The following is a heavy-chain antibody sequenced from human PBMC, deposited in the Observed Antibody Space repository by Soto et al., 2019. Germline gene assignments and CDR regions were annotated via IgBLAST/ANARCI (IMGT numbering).Heavy chain of an antibody. Sequence: QVQLQQWGAGLLKPSETLSLTCAVYGGSFSDYYWSWIRQPPGKGLEWIGEMNHSGSATYNPSVKRRVTISVDTSKNQFSLKLTSVTAADTAVYYCARIGLGISIFGVVDYWGQGTLVTVSS. CDR2: MNHSGSA. D-gene: IGHD3-3*01. J-gene: IGHJ4*02. V-gene: IGHV4-34*01. CDR3: ARIGLGISIFGVVDY. CDR1: GGSFSDYY.